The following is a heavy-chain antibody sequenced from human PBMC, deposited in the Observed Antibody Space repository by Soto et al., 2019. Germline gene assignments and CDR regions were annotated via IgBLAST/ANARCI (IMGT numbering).Heavy chain of an antibody. CDR2: INPSGGTT. V-gene: IGHV1-46*01. J-gene: IGHJ5*02. D-gene: IGHD2-21*02. Sequence: QVQLVQSGAEVRTPGASVKVSCKASGYIFSAYYIHWVRQVPGQGLEWMGIINPSGGTTTYAQEFQGCVTMTXXTXTXXVYMELGSLRSEDTAMYYCARSYCGGDCPNNWFDPWGQGTLVTVSS. CDR1: GYIFSAYY. CDR3: ARSYCGGDCPNNWFDP.